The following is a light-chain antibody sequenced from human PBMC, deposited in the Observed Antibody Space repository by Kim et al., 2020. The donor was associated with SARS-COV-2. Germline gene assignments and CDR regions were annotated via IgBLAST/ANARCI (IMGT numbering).Light chain of an antibody. Sequence: QLTQSPSSLSASVGDRVTITCRASQGIGSYLAWYQQKPGKAPKLLIYAASTLQSGVPSRFSGSGSATDFTLTITSLQAEDFATYYCQQLEYYPITFGQGTRLEIK. V-gene: IGKV1-9*01. CDR3: QQLEYYPIT. J-gene: IGKJ5*01. CDR1: QGIGSY. CDR2: AAS.